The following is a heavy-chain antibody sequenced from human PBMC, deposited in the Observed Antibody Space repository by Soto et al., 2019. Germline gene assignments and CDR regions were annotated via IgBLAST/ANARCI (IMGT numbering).Heavy chain of an antibody. Sequence: QVQLVQSGAEVRKPGASVKVSCKASGYTFTSYAISWVRQAPGQGLEWMGWLSAYNGNTNYAQKLQGRVTMTTDTSTSTADVELGSLRSDDRAGDDCAVGWYGEFGYYFDYRGQGPLVTVSS. J-gene: IGHJ4*02. V-gene: IGHV1-18*01. CDR1: GYTFTSYA. CDR3: AVGWYGEFGYYFDY. D-gene: IGHD3-10*01. CDR2: LSAYNGNT.